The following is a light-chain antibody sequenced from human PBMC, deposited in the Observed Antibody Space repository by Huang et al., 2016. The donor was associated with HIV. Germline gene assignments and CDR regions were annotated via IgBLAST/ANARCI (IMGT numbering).Light chain of an antibody. CDR3: QQYNNYPWT. V-gene: IGKV1-5*03. CDR1: QGISDY. J-gene: IGKJ1*01. Sequence: DIQMTKSPSTLFAFVGDRATINCRASQGISDYVDWYQQKPGEAPKLLIYKASSLEGGVPRRFSGSGAGREFTLTISILQADDVATYYCQQYNNYPWTFGQGTWVEIK. CDR2: KAS.